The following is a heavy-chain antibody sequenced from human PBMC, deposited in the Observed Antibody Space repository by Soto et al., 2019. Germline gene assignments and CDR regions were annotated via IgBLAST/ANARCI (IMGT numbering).Heavy chain of an antibody. D-gene: IGHD2-8*01. J-gene: IGHJ1*01. CDR3: VRGYCTTTPCSGDFQH. CDR1: GYKFTTYF. Sequence: QVQLVQSGAEVKKPGASVKVACKASGYKFTTYFIRWVRQPPGQGLEWMGMIHPSGDTGYGQKFRGRVSMTIDTSTTTAYMELRNLTSEDTAIYFSVRGYCTTTPCSGDFQHWGQGTLVTVSS. V-gene: IGHV1-46*01. CDR2: IHPSGDT.